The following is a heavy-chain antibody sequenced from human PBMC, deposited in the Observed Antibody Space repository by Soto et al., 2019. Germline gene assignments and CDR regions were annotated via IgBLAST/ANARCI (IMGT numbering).Heavy chain of an antibody. V-gene: IGHV5-51*01. D-gene: IGHD4-4*01. CDR3: TRHKTVHPDPLDSDYYGMDV. CDR2: IYPGDSDT. J-gene: IGHJ6*02. CDR1: GYSFTSYW. Sequence: PGESLKISCKGSGYSFTSYWIGWVRQMPGKGLEWMGIIYPGDSDTRYSPSFQGQVTVSADKSISTAYLQWSSLKASDTAMYYCTRHKTVHPDPLDSDYYGMDVWGQGTTVTVSS.